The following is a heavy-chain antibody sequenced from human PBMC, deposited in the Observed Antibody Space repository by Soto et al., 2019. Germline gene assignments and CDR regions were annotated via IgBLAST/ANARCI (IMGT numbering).Heavy chain of an antibody. Sequence: PGWSLRLSCAASGFTFSSYSMNWVLQATGKGLEWLSSITSSSSYINYADSVKGRFTISRDNAKKSLYLQMNSLRAEDTAVYSCARDPYHYDSSGTWGQGTLVTVSS. CDR1: GFTFSSYS. J-gene: IGHJ5*02. CDR2: ITSSSSYI. CDR3: ARDPYHYDSSGT. D-gene: IGHD3-22*01. V-gene: IGHV3-21*01.